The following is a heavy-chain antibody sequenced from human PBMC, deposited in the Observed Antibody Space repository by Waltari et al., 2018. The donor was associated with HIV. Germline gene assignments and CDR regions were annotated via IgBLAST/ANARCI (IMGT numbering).Heavy chain of an antibody. CDR2: IKQDGREK. D-gene: IGHD2-2*01. CDR3: ARVYSSTTGRALDY. Sequence: EVQLVESGGGLVQPGGSLRLSCVGFGFIFSNYWMTWVRQAPGKGLEWVSNIKQDGREKNYVDSVAGRFSISRDNANNSLYLQLNSLRDEDTAVYYCARVYSSTTGRALDYWGQGALVTVSS. J-gene: IGHJ4*02. CDR1: GFIFSNYW. V-gene: IGHV3-7*01.